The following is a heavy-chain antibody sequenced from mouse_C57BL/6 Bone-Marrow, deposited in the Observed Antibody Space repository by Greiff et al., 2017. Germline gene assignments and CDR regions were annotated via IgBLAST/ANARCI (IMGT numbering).Heavy chain of an antibody. CDR2: IDPSDSYT. V-gene: IGHV1-59*01. CDR3: ARSLRRIAY. J-gene: IGHJ3*01. CDR1: GYTFTSYW. D-gene: IGHD1-2*01. Sequence: VQLQQPGAELVRPGTSVKLSCKASGYTFTSYWMPWVKQRPGQGLEWIGVIDPSDSYTNYNQKFKGKATLTVDKSSSTAYMQLNSLTSEDSAVYYCARSLRRIAYWGQGTLVTVSA.